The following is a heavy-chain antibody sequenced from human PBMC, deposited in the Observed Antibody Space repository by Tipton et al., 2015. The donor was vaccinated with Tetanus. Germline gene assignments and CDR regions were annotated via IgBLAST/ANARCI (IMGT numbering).Heavy chain of an antibody. D-gene: IGHD6-25*01. J-gene: IGHJ6*02. V-gene: IGHV4-4*07. CDR1: GGSISSYY. CDR2: IYTSEST. Sequence: TLSLTCTVSGGSISSYYWSWIRQPAGKGLEWIGRIYTSESTNYNPSLKSRLTMSVDTSKNQFSLRLNSVTAADTAAYYCARMQRYGMDVWGQGTTVTVSS. CDR3: ARMQRYGMDV.